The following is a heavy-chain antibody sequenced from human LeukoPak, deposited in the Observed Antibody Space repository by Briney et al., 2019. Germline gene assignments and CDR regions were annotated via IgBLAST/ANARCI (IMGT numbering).Heavy chain of an antibody. J-gene: IGHJ5*02. CDR3: AKKEIVVVPAAHTNWFDP. CDR2: INSDGSST. CDR1: GFTFSSYW. Sequence: GGSLRLSCAASGFTFSSYWMHWVRQAPEKGLVWVSRINSDGSSTSYADSVKGRFTISRDNSKNTLYLQMNSLRAEDTAVYYCAKKEIVVVPAAHTNWFDPWGQGTLVTVSS. D-gene: IGHD2-2*01. V-gene: IGHV3-74*01.